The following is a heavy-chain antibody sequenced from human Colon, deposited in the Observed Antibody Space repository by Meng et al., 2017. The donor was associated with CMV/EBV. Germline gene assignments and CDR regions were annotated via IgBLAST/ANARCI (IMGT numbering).Heavy chain of an antibody. CDR3: AKLNDPMSSSSDSDY. CDR2: TNPYSGAT. V-gene: IGHV1-2*02. Sequence: GYTFIDHDMHWLRQAPGQGLEWMGWTNPYSGATDSAQKFRGRVTMTRDTSISTAFMELSSLTSDDTAVYYCAKLNDPMSSSSDSDYWGQGTLVTVSS. CDR1: GYTFIDHD. J-gene: IGHJ4*02. D-gene: IGHD6-6*01.